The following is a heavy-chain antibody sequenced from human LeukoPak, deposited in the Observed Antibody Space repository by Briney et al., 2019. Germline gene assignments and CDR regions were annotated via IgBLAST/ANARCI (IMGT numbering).Heavy chain of an antibody. CDR2: INPNSGDT. J-gene: IGHJ4*02. CDR3: AKNPYEYYFDY. Sequence: ASVKVSCKASGYTFTGYYMHWVRQAPGQGLEWMGWINPNSGDTNYAQKVQGRVTMTRDTSINTAYMELSRLRTDDTAVYYCAKNPYEYYFDYWGQGTLVTVSS. V-gene: IGHV1-2*02. D-gene: IGHD5-12*01. CDR1: GYTFTGYY.